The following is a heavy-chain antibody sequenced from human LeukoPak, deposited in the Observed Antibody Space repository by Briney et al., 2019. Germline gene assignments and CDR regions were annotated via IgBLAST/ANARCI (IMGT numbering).Heavy chain of an antibody. Sequence: GGSLRLSCAASGFTFSSYAMSWVRQAPGKGLEWVSAISGSGDSTNYADSVKGRFTISRDSSNNTLYLQMNSLRAEDTAVYYCAKDGYYDSSGYYPLDYWGQGTLVTVSS. CDR2: ISGSGDST. D-gene: IGHD3-22*01. CDR1: GFTFSSYA. CDR3: AKDGYYDSSGYYPLDY. V-gene: IGHV3-23*01. J-gene: IGHJ4*02.